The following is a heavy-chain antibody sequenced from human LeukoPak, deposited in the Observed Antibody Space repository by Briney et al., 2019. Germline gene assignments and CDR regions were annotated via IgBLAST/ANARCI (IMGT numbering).Heavy chain of an antibody. CDR1: GGSISSYH. Sequence: SETLSLTCTVSGGSISSYHWSWIRQPAGKGLEWIGRIYTSGSTNYNPSLKSRVTMSVDTSKNQFSLKLSSVTAADTAVYYCARVQYYYGSGSDEAFDIWGQGTMVTVSS. CDR2: IYTSGST. V-gene: IGHV4-4*07. J-gene: IGHJ3*02. D-gene: IGHD3-10*01. CDR3: ARVQYYYGSGSDEAFDI.